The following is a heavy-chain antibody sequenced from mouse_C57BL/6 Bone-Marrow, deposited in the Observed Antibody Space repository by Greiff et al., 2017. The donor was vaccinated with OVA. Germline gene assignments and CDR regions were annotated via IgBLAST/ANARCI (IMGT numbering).Heavy chain of an antibody. CDR3: ARDYGSSLYYFDY. D-gene: IGHD1-1*01. V-gene: IGHV1-81*01. CDR1: GYTFTSYG. Sequence: QVQLKQSGAELARPGASVKLSCKASGYTFTSYGISWVKQRTGQGLEWIGEIYPRSGNTYYNEKFKGKATLTADKSSSTAYMELRSLTSEDSAVYFCARDYGSSLYYFDYWGQGTTLTVSS. J-gene: IGHJ2*01. CDR2: IYPRSGNT.